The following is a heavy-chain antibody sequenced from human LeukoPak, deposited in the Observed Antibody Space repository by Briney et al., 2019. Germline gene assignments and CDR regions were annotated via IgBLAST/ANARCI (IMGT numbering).Heavy chain of an antibody. CDR2: IKQDGSEK. CDR3: ARVPHYYDSSGYYYLDY. D-gene: IGHD3-22*01. CDR1: GFTFSSYW. Sequence: PGGSLRLSCAASGFTFSSYWMSWVRQAPGKGLEWVANIKQDGSEKYYVDSVKGRFTISRDNAKNSLYLQMNSLRAEDTAVYYCARVPHYYDSSGYYYLDYWGQGTLVTVSS. J-gene: IGHJ4*02. V-gene: IGHV3-7*01.